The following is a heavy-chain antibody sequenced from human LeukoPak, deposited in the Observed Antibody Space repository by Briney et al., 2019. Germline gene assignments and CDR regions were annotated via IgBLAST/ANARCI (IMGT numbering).Heavy chain of an antibody. V-gene: IGHV3-23*01. J-gene: IGHJ4*02. CDR3: AKDREGYSYGFPYFDY. CDR1: GFTFDDYA. Sequence: GGSLRLSCAASGFTFDDYAMSWVRQAPGKGLEWVSAISGSGGSTYYADSVKGRFTISRDNSKNTLYLQMNSLRAEDMAVYYCAKDREGYSYGFPYFDYWGQGTLVTVSS. CDR2: ISGSGGST. D-gene: IGHD5-18*01.